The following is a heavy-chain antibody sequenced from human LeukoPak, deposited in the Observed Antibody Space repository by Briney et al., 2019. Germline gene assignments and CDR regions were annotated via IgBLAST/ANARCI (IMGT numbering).Heavy chain of an antibody. CDR1: GGTFSSYA. CDR3: AVWAFDYYGSGSYWPEPHDYYYYGMDV. J-gene: IGHJ6*04. CDR2: IIPIFGTA. V-gene: IGHV1-69*06. D-gene: IGHD3-10*01. Sequence: SVKVSCKASGGTFSSYAIRWVRQAPGQGLEWMGGIIPIFGTANYAQKFPGRVTITADKSTSTAYMELSSLRSEDTAVYYCAVWAFDYYGSGSYWPEPHDYYYYGMDVWGKGTTVTVSS.